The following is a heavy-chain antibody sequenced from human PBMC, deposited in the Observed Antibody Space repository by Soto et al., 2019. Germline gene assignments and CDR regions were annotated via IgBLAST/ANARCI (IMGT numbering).Heavy chain of an antibody. V-gene: IGHV3-23*01. D-gene: IGHD3-3*01. CDR1: VFTFISYS. Sequence: VVSLRLSRAASVFTFISYSISLFLQAAVKWLEWVSGISGSGGSTYYSDSVKGRFTISRDNSKNTLYLQMNSLGAEDTAVYYRAKDLSSTFYDFWSGMNYGMDVWGKG. CDR3: AKDLSSTFYDFWSGMNYGMDV. CDR2: ISGSGGST. J-gene: IGHJ6*04.